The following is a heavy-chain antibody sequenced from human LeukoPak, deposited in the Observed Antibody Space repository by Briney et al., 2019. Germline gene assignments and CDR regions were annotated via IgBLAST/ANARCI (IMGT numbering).Heavy chain of an antibody. J-gene: IGHJ4*02. CDR1: GYTFATYG. CDR2: ISANTGKT. Sequence: ASVKVSCKASGYTFATYGFCWVRQAPGHGLEWMGWISANTGKTDYAQRYQGRVTLTTDTSTSTAYMELRNLRPDDTAVYYCAKVAGDRMDYWGQGTLVTVSS. V-gene: IGHV1-18*01. CDR3: AKVAGDRMDY. D-gene: IGHD6-13*01.